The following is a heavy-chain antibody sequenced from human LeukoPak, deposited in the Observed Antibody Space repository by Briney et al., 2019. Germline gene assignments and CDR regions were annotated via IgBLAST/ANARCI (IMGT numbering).Heavy chain of an antibody. V-gene: IGHV3-21*01. D-gene: IGHD6-25*01. CDR1: GFTFSSYS. Sequence: TGGSLRLSCAPSGFTFSSYSMNWVRQAPGKGLEWVSTISCSSSYIYYADSVKGRFTMSRDNAKNSLYLQMNSLRAEDTAVYYCARDGGRMDVWGQGTTVTVSS. CDR3: ARDGGRMDV. J-gene: IGHJ6*02. CDR2: ISCSSSYI.